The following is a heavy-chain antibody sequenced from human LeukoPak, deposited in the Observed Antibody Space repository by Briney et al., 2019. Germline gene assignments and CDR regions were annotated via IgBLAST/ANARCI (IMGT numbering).Heavy chain of an antibody. CDR3: ARRAYSSGFDYIDY. V-gene: IGHV4-4*02. Sequence: SETLSLTCAVSGGSISSSNWWSWVRQPPGKGLEWIGEIYHSGSTNYNPSLKSRVTISVDKSKNQFSLKLSSVIAADTAVYYCARRAYSSGFDYIDYWGQGTLVTVSS. CDR2: IYHSGST. J-gene: IGHJ4*02. CDR1: GGSISSSNW. D-gene: IGHD6-19*01.